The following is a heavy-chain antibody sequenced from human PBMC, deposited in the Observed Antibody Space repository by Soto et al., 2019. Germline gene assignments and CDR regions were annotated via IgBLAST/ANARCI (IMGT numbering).Heavy chain of an antibody. D-gene: IGHD5-12*01. Sequence: VQLVESGGGVVQSGRSLRLSCAASGFTFRRYGVHWVRQAPGKGLEWVAVIFHDGSEKYYADSVKGRFTISRDNSRKMLFLQMNSLRAGDTAVYYCARGGPTGSYFDYWGQGTLVTVSS. CDR2: IFHDGSEK. CDR3: ARGGPTGSYFDY. V-gene: IGHV3-33*01. CDR1: GFTFRRYG. J-gene: IGHJ4*02.